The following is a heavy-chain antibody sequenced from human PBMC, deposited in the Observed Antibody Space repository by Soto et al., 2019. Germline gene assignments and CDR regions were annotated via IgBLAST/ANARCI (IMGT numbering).Heavy chain of an antibody. CDR3: ARAMYLDFWNINY. V-gene: IGHV4-30-4*01. D-gene: IGHD3-3*01. CDR2: MHYSGSA. CDR1: RASISSGDFY. Sequence: QVQLQESGPGLVKPSQTLSLTCTVSRASISSGDFYWSWIRQPPGKGPEWIGCMHYSGSAFYNPSLKSRLTMSVDTSKNQFSLRLSSVTAADTAVYYCARAMYLDFWNINYWGQGTLVTVSS. J-gene: IGHJ4*02.